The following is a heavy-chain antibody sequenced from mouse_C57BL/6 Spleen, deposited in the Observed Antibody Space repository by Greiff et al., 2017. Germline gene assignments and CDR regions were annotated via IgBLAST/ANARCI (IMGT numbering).Heavy chain of an antibody. V-gene: IGHV1-82*01. CDR1: GYAFSSSW. CDR3: ARSGYDDGGY. D-gene: IGHD2-4*01. Sequence: QVQLQQSGPELVQPGASVKISCKASGYAFSSSWMNWVKQRPGTGLEWIGRIYTGDGDTNYNGKFKGKATLTADKSSSTAYMQLSSPTSEDSAVYFGARSGYDDGGYWGQGTTLTVAS. J-gene: IGHJ2*01. CDR2: IYTGDGDT.